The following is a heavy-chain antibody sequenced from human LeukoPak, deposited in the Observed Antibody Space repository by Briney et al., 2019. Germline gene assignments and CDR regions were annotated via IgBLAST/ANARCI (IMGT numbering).Heavy chain of an antibody. Sequence: GGSLRLSCAASGFTFSSYSMNWVRQAPGKGLEWVSSISSSSSYIYYADSVKGRLTISRDNAKNSLYLQMNSLRAEDTAVYYCARVNRQLLSYYWGQGTLVTVSS. V-gene: IGHV3-21*01. D-gene: IGHD2-2*01. CDR3: ARVNRQLLSYY. CDR1: GFTFSSYS. CDR2: ISSSSSYI. J-gene: IGHJ4*02.